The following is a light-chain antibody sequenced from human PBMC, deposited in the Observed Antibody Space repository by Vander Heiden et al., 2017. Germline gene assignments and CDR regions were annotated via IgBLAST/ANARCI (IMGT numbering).Light chain of an antibody. CDR3: CSYAVTSVRHVV. Sequence: QSALPPPSPVSGSPGQSITISCTGTSSDVGSYNLVSWYQQLPGKAPKRIIYEGSKRPSGVANRFSGSKSGNTASLTITGLQAEDEDDYYCCSYAVTSVRHVVFGGGTKLTVL. CDR2: EGS. J-gene: IGLJ2*01. V-gene: IGLV2-23*01. CDR1: SSDVGSYNL.